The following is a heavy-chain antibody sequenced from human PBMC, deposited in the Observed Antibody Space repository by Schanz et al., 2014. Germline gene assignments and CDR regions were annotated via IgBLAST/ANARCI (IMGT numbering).Heavy chain of an antibody. CDR3: ARENTAVASMPRVMDV. V-gene: IGHV1-2*06. Sequence: QVLLVQSGAEVKKPGASVKVSCKASGYRFIGYYVHWVRQAPGQGLEWMGRVSPYSGDTNYAQMFQGRVTMTTDTSISKAYMELSRLTSDDTAVFFCARENTAVASMPRVMDVWGQGTTVTVTS. J-gene: IGHJ6*02. D-gene: IGHD6-19*01. CDR2: VSPYSGDT. CDR1: GYRFIGYY.